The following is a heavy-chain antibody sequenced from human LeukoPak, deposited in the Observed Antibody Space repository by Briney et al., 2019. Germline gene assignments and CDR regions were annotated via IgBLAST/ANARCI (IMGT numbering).Heavy chain of an antibody. J-gene: IGHJ5*02. Sequence: PSETLSLTCTVSGGSISSYYWSWIRQPPGKGLEWIGYIYYSGSTNYNPSLKSRVTTSVDTSKNQFSLKLSSVTAADTAVYYCARESGGYCSSTSCYVWFDPWGQGTLVTVSS. V-gene: IGHV4-59*01. D-gene: IGHD2-2*01. CDR3: ARESGGYCSSTSCYVWFDP. CDR2: IYYSGST. CDR1: GGSISSYY.